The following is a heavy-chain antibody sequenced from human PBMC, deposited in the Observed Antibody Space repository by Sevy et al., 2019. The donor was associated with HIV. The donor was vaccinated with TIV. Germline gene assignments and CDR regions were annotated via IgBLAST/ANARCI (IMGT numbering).Heavy chain of an antibody. CDR3: TSAFPVTTTDREDY. V-gene: IGHV4-59*01. D-gene: IGHD5-12*01. CDR1: GGSIRGYY. J-gene: IGHJ4*02. Sequence: SETLSLTCTVSGGSIRGYYWSWIRLPPGKRLEWIGHIHYSGSTNHNPSLRSRVTISLDTSKNQFSLKLRSVTAADTAVYFCTSAFPVTTTDREDYWGRGTLVTVSS. CDR2: IHYSGST.